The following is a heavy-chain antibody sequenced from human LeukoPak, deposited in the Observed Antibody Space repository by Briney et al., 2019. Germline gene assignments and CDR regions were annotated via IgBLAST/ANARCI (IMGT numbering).Heavy chain of an antibody. V-gene: IGHV1-2*02. CDR1: GYTFTGYY. J-gene: IGHJ4*02. CDR3: ASSIVVSAAIGFDY. Sequence: APVKVSCKASGYTFTGYYMHWVRQAPGQGLEWMGWINPNSGGTNYAQKFQGRVTMTRDTSISTAYMELSRLRSDDTAVYYCASSIVVSAAIGFDYWGQGTLVTVSS. CDR2: INPNSGGT. D-gene: IGHD2-2*01.